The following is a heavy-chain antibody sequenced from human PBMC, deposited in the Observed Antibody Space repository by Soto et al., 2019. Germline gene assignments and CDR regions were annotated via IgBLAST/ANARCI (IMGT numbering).Heavy chain of an antibody. D-gene: IGHD3-3*01. CDR2: IYQTGRT. CDR3: AREMTIFGVAPGGGVDV. J-gene: IGHJ6*02. Sequence: QLQLQESGSGLVQPSQTLSLTCTASGGSISTSGYSWTWIRQPPGGGLEWIGSIYQTGRTYVNPSLKSRVTMSLDKSKNQFSLNLTSVTAADTALYYCAREMTIFGVAPGGGVDVWGQGTTVTVSS. CDR1: GGSISTSGYS. V-gene: IGHV4-30-2*01.